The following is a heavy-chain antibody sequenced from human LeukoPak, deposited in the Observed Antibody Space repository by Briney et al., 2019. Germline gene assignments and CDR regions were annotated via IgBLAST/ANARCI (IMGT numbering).Heavy chain of an antibody. CDR3: ARGYPRGY. J-gene: IGHJ4*02. Sequence: GGSLRLTCAASGFTFSSYAMHWVRQAPGKGLEWVAVISYDGSNKYYADSVKGRFTISRDNSKNTLYLQMNSLRAEDTAVYYCARGYPRGYWGQGTLVTVSS. CDR1: GFTFSSYA. CDR2: ISYDGSNK. V-gene: IGHV3-30-3*01. D-gene: IGHD1-14*01.